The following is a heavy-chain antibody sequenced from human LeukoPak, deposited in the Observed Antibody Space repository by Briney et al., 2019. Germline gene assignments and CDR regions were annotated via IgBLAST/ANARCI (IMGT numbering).Heavy chain of an antibody. CDR3: ASTSGSYYADYYYYMDV. CDR2: ISGSGGST. CDR1: GFTFSSYA. J-gene: IGHJ6*03. V-gene: IGHV3-23*01. Sequence: GGSLRLSCAASGFTFSSYAMSWVRQAPGKGLEWVSAISGSGGSTYYADSVKGRFTISRDNSKNTLYLQMNSLRAEDTAVYYCASTSGSYYADYYYYMDVWGKGTTVTVSS. D-gene: IGHD1-26*01.